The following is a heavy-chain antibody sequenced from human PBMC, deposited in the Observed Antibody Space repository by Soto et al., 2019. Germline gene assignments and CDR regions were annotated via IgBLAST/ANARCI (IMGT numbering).Heavy chain of an antibody. D-gene: IGHD3-22*01. CDR1: GFTFSSYG. V-gene: IGHV3-48*02. CDR3: ARGKYYDSSGPYDAFDI. Sequence: GGSLRLSCAASGFTFSSYGMHWVRQAPGKGLEWVSYISSSSSTIYYADSVKGRFTISRDNAKNSLYLQMNSLRDEDTAVYYCARGKYYDSSGPYDAFDIWGQGTMVTVSS. CDR2: ISSSSSTI. J-gene: IGHJ3*02.